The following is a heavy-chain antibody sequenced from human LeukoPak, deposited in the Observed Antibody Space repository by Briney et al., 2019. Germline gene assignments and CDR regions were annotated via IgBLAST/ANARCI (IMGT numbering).Heavy chain of an antibody. J-gene: IGHJ4*02. D-gene: IGHD6-13*01. Sequence: SETLSLTCAVSGGSISSSNWWSWVRQPPRKGLEWIGEIYHSGSTNYNPSLKSRVTISLEKSKNQFSLRLSSVTAADTAVYYCARKSSSWYGLMNYWGQGTLVTVSS. CDR2: IYHSGST. CDR1: GGSISSSNW. CDR3: ARKSSSWYGLMNY. V-gene: IGHV4-4*02.